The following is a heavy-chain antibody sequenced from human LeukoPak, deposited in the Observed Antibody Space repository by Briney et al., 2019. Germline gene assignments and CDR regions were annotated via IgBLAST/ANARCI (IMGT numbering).Heavy chain of an antibody. D-gene: IGHD3-10*01. CDR2: ISPYNGDT. CDR3: AATLVRGVFPAY. Sequence: GASVKVSCKASGYSFTNYGISWMRQAPGQGLEWMGWISPYNGDTNYAQNLQGRVTMTTDTSTTTAYMELRSLRSDDTAVYYCAATLVRGVFPAYWGQGTLVTVSS. V-gene: IGHV1-18*01. CDR1: GYSFTNYG. J-gene: IGHJ4*02.